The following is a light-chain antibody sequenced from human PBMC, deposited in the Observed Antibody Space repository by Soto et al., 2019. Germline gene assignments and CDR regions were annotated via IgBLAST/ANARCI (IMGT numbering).Light chain of an antibody. Sequence: QSALTQPASVSGSPGQSITISCTGTSSDVGGYNYVSWYQQHPGKAPKLMISEVSNRPSGVSNRFSGSKSGNTASLTISGLQAEDEADYYCNSYTSSSSYVFGTGTKATVL. CDR3: NSYTSSSSYV. CDR1: SSDVGGYNY. V-gene: IGLV2-14*01. CDR2: EVS. J-gene: IGLJ1*01.